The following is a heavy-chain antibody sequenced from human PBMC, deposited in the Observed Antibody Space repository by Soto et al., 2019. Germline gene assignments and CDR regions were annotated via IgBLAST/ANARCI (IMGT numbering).Heavy chain of an antibody. V-gene: IGHV1-69*13. CDR2: IIPIFGTA. J-gene: IGHJ4*02. CDR1: VGTFSSYA. D-gene: IGHD1-26*01. CDR3: ARLRWEQPWVFDS. Sequence: SVKVSCKASVGTFSSYAISWVRQAPGQGLEWMGGIIPIFGTANYAQKFQGRVTITADESTSTAYMELSSLRSEDTAVFYCARLRWEQPWVFDSWGQGSLVTVSS.